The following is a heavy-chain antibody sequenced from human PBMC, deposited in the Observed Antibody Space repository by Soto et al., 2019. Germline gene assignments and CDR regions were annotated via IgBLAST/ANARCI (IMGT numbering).Heavy chain of an antibody. CDR1: GFTFSSRA. CDR2: IYASNNNT. J-gene: IGHJ4*02. V-gene: IGHV3-23*05. D-gene: IGHD2-2*01. Sequence: EVQLLESGGGLVQPGGSLRLSCAASGFTFSSRAMSWVRQAPGKGLEWVSSIYASNNNTYYADSVKGRFTISRDNSRNTLYLQMIRLRAEDTALYYCAKDTRGPDYWGQGTLVTVSS. CDR3: AKDTRGPDY.